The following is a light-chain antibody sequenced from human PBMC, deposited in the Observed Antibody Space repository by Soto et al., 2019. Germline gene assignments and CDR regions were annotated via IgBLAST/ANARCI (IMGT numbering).Light chain of an antibody. J-gene: IGLJ2*01. CDR1: SSDVGGYNY. Sequence: QSALTQPASVSGSPGQSITISCTGTSSDVGGYNYVSWYQQHPGKAPKLMIYEVTNRPSGVSNRFSGSKSGNTASLIISGLQAEDEADYYCSSYTSSNTVLFGGGTKLTVL. CDR2: EVT. CDR3: SSYTSSNTVL. V-gene: IGLV2-14*01.